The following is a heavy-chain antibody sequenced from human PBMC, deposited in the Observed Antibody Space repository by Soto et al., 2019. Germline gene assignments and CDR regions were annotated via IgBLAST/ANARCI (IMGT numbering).Heavy chain of an antibody. CDR3: ARQISSGDAFDI. CDR2: IYYSGST. CDR1: GGSISSSSYY. V-gene: IGHV4-39*01. J-gene: IGHJ3*02. D-gene: IGHD6-6*01. Sequence: QLQLQESGPGLVKPSETLSLTCTVSGGSISSSSYYWGWIRQPPGKGLEWIGSIYYSGSTYYNPSLKSRVTISVDTSKNQFSLKLSSVTAADTAVYYCARQISSGDAFDIWGQGTMVTVSS.